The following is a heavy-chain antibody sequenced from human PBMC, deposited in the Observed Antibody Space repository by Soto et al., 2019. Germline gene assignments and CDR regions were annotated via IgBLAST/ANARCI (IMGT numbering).Heavy chain of an antibody. CDR3: VRGTNDWYGIEY. CDR1: GFTFSNYW. D-gene: IGHD3-9*01. V-gene: IGHV3-74*01. Sequence: EVQLVESGGGLVQPGGSLRLSCAASGFTFSNYWMHWVRLPPGKGLLWVSRINIGGSAANYPGSVEGRFTVSRDDAKNTLYLQMNSLREDDTAVYCCVRGTNDWYGIEYWGQGAPVSVSS. J-gene: IGHJ4*02. CDR2: INIGGSAA.